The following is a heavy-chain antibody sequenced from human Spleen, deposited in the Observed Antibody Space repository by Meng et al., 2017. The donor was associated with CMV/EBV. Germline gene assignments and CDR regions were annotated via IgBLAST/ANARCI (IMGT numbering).Heavy chain of an antibody. V-gene: IGHV3-30*19. CDR2: ISYDGSNK. D-gene: IGHD3-10*01. J-gene: IGHJ6*02. CDR3: ARVRSGSYLSVFYYYGMDV. CDR1: GFTFSSYG. Sequence: GGSLRLSCAASGFTFSSYGMHWVRQAPGKGLEWVAVISYDGSNKYYAESVKGRFTISRDNSKNTLYLQMNSLRAEDTAVYYCARVRSGSYLSVFYYYGMDVWGQGTTVTVSS.